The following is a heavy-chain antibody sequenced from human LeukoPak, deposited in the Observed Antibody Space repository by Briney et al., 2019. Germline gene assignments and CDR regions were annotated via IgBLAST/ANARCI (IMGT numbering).Heavy chain of an antibody. CDR2: IYYSGST. J-gene: IGHJ5*02. Sequence: SETLSLTCTVSGGSISSYYWSWIRQPPGKGLEWIGYIYYSGSTNYNPSLKSRVTISVDTSKNQFSLKLSSVTAADTAVYYCARDRRYCSSTSCRDWFDPWGQGTLVTVSS. CDR1: GGSISSYY. V-gene: IGHV4-59*12. CDR3: ARDRRYCSSTSCRDWFDP. D-gene: IGHD2-2*01.